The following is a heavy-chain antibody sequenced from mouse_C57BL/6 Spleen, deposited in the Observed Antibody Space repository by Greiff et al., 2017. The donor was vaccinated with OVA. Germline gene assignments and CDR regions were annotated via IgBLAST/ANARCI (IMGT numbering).Heavy chain of an antibody. CDR3: ARESRGSSPYFDY. CDR1: GFTFSDYY. CDR2: INYDGSST. D-gene: IGHD1-1*01. Sequence: EVKLMESEGGLVQPGSSMKLSCTASGFTFSDYYMAWVRQVPEKGLEWVANINYDGSSTYYLDSLKSRFIISRDNAKNILYLQMSSLKSEDTATYYCARESRGSSPYFDYWGQGTTLTVSS. J-gene: IGHJ2*01. V-gene: IGHV5-16*01.